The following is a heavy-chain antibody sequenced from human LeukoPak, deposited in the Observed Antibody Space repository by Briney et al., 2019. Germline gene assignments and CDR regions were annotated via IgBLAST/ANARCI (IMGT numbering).Heavy chain of an antibody. J-gene: IGHJ4*02. CDR3: ARDLGSSGDGYNYGDFDY. CDR1: GFTFSDYY. D-gene: IGHD5-24*01. CDR2: ISSSGSTI. Sequence: GGSLRLSCAASGFTFSDYYMSWIRQAPGKGLEWVSYISSSGSTIYYADSVKGRFTISRDNAKNSLYLQMNSLRAEDTAVYYCARDLGSSGDGYNYGDFDYWGQGTLVTVSS. V-gene: IGHV3-11*01.